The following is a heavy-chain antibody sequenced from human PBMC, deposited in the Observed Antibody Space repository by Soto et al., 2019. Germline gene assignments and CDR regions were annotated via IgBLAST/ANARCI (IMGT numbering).Heavy chain of an antibody. J-gene: IGHJ4*02. CDR3: ARDYSTNWYSDY. CDR1: GDSISDYY. V-gene: IGHV4-4*07. Sequence: SETLSLTCTVSGDSISDYYWSWIRQPAGKGLEWIGRIYTSGTTNYNPSLKSRVTMSVDRSKKQLSLKLSSVTAADTAVYYCARDYSTNWYSDYWGQGTLVTVSS. CDR2: IYTSGTT. D-gene: IGHD6-13*01.